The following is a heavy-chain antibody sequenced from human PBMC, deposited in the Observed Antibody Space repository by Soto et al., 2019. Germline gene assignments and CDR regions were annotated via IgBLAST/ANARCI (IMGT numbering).Heavy chain of an antibody. CDR1: GFSLDTSGVG. D-gene: IGHD6-13*01. CDR2: IYWDDDK. Sequence: QITLKESGPTLLKPTQTLTLTCTFSGFSLDTSGVGVGWIRPPPGKALEWLALIYWDDDKRYSPFLKSRLTINKDTSKNQVVRTVTKMDPVDTATYYCAHSVDTSSWPFDFWGQGTLVTVSS. CDR3: AHSVDTSSWPFDF. J-gene: IGHJ4*02. V-gene: IGHV2-5*02.